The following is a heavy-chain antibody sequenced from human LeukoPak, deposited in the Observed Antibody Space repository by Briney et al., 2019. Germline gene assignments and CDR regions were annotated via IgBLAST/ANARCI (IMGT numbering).Heavy chain of an antibody. J-gene: IGHJ4*02. CDR3: ARELYPGIEAAQPLYYFDY. V-gene: IGHV4-4*07. D-gene: IGHD6-13*01. CDR2: IYTSGST. Sequence: PSETLSLTCTVSGGSISSYYWSWIRQPAGKGLEWIGRIYTSGSTNYNPSLKSRVTMSVDTSKNQFSLKLSSVTAADTAVYYCARELYPGIEAAQPLYYFDYWGQGTLVTVSS. CDR1: GGSISSYY.